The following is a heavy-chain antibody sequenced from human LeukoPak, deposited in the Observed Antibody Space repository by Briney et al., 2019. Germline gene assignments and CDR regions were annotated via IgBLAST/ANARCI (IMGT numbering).Heavy chain of an antibody. J-gene: IGHJ4*02. CDR1: GGSTSSSSYY. CDR2: IYYSGST. Sequence: SETLSLTCTVSGGSTSSSSYYWGWLRQPPGKGLEWIGSIYYSGSTYYNPSLKSRVTISVDTSKNQFSLKLSSVTAADTAVYYCASLGRLLRYFDWSYYFDYWGQGTLVTVSS. CDR3: ASLGRLLRYFDWSYYFDY. V-gene: IGHV4-39*01. D-gene: IGHD3-9*01.